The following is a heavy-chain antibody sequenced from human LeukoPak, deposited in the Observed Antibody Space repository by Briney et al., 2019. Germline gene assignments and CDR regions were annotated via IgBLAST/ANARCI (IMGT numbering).Heavy chain of an antibody. V-gene: IGHV4-59*01. CDR3: ARYHTWELLGGFFGY. CDR1: GDSFGNYY. Sequence: SETLSLTCTVSGDSFGNYYWSWIRQPPGKGLEWIAYIYDSGTTNYNPSLKSRVTISVDTSKNQFSLKLSSVTAAGTAVYYCARYHTWELLGGFFGYWGQGTLVTVSS. J-gene: IGHJ4*02. D-gene: IGHD1-26*01. CDR2: IYDSGTT.